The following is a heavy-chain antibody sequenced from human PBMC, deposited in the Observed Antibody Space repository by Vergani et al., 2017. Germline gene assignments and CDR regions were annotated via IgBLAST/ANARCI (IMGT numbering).Heavy chain of an antibody. CDR1: GGSISSSSYY. Sequence: QLQLQESGPGLVKPSETLSLTCTVSGGSISSSSYYWGWIRQPPGKGLEWIGSIYYSGSTYYNPSLKSRVTISVDTSKNQFSLKLSSVTAADTAVYYCARYFEVVTYAFDIWGQGTMVTVSS. V-gene: IGHV4-39*07. CDR3: ARYFEVVTYAFDI. CDR2: IYYSGST. D-gene: IGHD3-3*01. J-gene: IGHJ3*02.